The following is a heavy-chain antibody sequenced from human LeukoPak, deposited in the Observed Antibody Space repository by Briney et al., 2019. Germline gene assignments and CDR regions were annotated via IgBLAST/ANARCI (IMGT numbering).Heavy chain of an antibody. D-gene: IGHD2-2*01. CDR1: GGSISSGDYY. V-gene: IGHV4-30-4*01. Sequence: PSETLSLTCTVSGGSISSGDYYWSWIRQPPGKGLGWIGYIYYSGSTYYNPSLKSRVTISVDTSKNQFSLKLSSVTAADTAVYYCARDRYCSSTSCHNPYGMDVWGQGTTVTVSS. J-gene: IGHJ6*02. CDR2: IYYSGST. CDR3: ARDRYCSSTSCHNPYGMDV.